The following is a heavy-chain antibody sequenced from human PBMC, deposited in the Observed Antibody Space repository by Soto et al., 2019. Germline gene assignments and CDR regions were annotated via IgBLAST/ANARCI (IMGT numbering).Heavy chain of an antibody. CDR3: ARGPVSPRYYYGMDV. CDR2: MNPNSGNT. Sequence: ASVKVSCKASGYTFTSYDINWVRQATGQGLEWMGWMNPNSGNTGYAQKFQGRVTMTRNTSISTAYMELSSLRSEDTAVYYCARGPVSPRYYYGMDVWGQGTTVTVSS. J-gene: IGHJ6*02. V-gene: IGHV1-8*01. CDR1: GYTFTSYD.